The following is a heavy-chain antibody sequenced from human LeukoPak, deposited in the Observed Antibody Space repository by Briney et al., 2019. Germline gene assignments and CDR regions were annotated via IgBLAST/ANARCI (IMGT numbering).Heavy chain of an antibody. V-gene: IGHV4-59*01. J-gene: IGHJ4*02. CDR2: IYYSGST. CDR3: ARSVRGVTPYYFDY. CDR1: GGSISSYY. Sequence: SETLSLTCTVSGGSISSYYWSWIRQPPGKGLEWIGYIYYSGSTNYNPSLKSRVTISVGTSKNQFSLKLSSVTAADTAVYYCARSVRGVTPYYFDYWGQGTLVTVSS. D-gene: IGHD3-10*01.